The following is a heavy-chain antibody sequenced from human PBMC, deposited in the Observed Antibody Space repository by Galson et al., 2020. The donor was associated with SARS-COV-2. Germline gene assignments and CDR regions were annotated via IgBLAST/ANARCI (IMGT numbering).Heavy chain of an antibody. CDR3: AIDSRSRHKNHYFYYYHMDF. Sequence: ASVKVSCKLSGYSISELSLHWVRQAPGKGLEWMGGSDPDHGGSTYALNFQGRLTVTEDTSTNTAYMDLIGLTSEDTAVDYCAIDSRSRHKNHYFYYYHMDFWGDGTTGTVSS. CDR2: SDPDHGGS. V-gene: IGHV1-24*01. J-gene: IGHJ6*03. D-gene: IGHD3-22*01. CDR1: GYSISELS.